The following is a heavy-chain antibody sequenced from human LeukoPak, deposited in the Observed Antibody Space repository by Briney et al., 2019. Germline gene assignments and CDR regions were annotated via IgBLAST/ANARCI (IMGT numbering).Heavy chain of an antibody. V-gene: IGHV3-23*01. Sequence: GGSLRLSCGASGFTFSSYGMSWVRQAPGKGLEWVSAISGSGGSTYYADSVKGRFTISRDNSKNTLYLQMNSLRAEDTAVYYCAKGSLLWFGEFPFDYWGQGTLVTVSS. CDR1: GFTFSSYG. D-gene: IGHD3-10*01. CDR2: ISGSGGST. J-gene: IGHJ4*02. CDR3: AKGSLLWFGEFPFDY.